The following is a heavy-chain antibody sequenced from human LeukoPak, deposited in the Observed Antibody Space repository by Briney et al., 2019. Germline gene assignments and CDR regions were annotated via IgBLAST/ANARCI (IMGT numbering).Heavy chain of an antibody. CDR2: IYPNNSDS. D-gene: IGHD2-15*01. CDR1: GYSFTNYW. Sequence: PGESLKISCKGSGYSFTNYWVGWVRQMPGKGPEWMGIIYPNNSDSRYSPSFRGQVTISVDRSITTAYLQWNSLKPSDTAMYYCALSSGAFDSAGYFDYWGQGTLVTVSS. J-gene: IGHJ4*02. V-gene: IGHV5-51*01. CDR3: ALSSGAFDSAGYFDY.